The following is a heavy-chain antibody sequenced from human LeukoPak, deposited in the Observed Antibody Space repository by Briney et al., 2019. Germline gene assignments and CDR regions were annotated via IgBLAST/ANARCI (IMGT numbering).Heavy chain of an antibody. Sequence: ASVKVSCKASGYTFTSYYMHWVRQAPGQGLEWMGIINPSGGSTSYAQKFQGRVTMTRDTSTSTVYMELSSLRSEDTAVYYCARDKKSTGYSRSDAFDIWGQGTMVTVSS. CDR1: GYTFTSYY. V-gene: IGHV1-46*01. D-gene: IGHD6-13*01. CDR2: INPSGGST. CDR3: ARDKKSTGYSRSDAFDI. J-gene: IGHJ3*02.